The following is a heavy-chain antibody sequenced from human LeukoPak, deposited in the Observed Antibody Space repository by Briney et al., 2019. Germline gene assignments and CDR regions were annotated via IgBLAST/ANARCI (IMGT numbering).Heavy chain of an antibody. CDR3: ARDRRRIWVTTDY. CDR1: GFTFSSYW. D-gene: IGHD2-21*02. J-gene: IGHJ4*02. Sequence: GGSLRLSCAASGFTFSSYWMNWVRQAPGKGLEWVSYISSSSSTIYYADSVKGRFTISRDNAKNSLYLQMNSLRAEDTAVYYCARDRRRIWVTTDYWGQGTLVTVSS. V-gene: IGHV3-48*01. CDR2: ISSSSSTI.